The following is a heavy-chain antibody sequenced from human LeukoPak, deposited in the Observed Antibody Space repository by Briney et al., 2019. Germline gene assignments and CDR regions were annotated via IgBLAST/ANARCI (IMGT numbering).Heavy chain of an antibody. V-gene: IGHV4-39*07. Sequence: SQTLSLTCNVSGGSINSGSYHWSWIRQPPGKGLEWIGSIYYSGSTYYNPSLKSRVTISVDTSKNQFSLKLSSVTAADTAVYYCARDPGSGWILGYFDYWGQGTLVTVSS. CDR2: IYYSGST. CDR3: ARDPGSGWILGYFDY. D-gene: IGHD6-19*01. CDR1: GGSINSGSYH. J-gene: IGHJ4*02.